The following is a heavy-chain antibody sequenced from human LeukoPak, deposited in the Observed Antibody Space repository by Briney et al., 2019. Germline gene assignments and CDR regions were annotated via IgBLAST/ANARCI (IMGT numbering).Heavy chain of an antibody. J-gene: IGHJ4*02. CDR1: GFTFSSYW. D-gene: IGHD3-10*01. V-gene: IGHV3-7*01. Sequence: GGSLRLSCAASGFTFSSYWMSWVRQAPGKGLEWVANIKQDGSEKYYVDSVKGRFTISRDNAKNSLYLQMNSLRAEDTAVYYCARDLTGYYYGSGDMDYWGQGTLVTVSS. CDR2: IKQDGSEK. CDR3: ARDLTGYYYGSGDMDY.